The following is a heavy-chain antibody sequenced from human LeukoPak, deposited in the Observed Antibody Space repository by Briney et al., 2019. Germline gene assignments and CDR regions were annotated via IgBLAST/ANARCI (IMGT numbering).Heavy chain of an antibody. CDR1: GGSFSGYY. CDR2: INHSGST. D-gene: IGHD6-6*01. CDR3: ARLSLTNSSSQYYFDY. Sequence: PSETLSLTCAGYGGSFSGYYWSWIRQPPGKGLDWIGEINHSGSTYYNPSLKSRVNISVDTSKNQFSLKRSYVTAADTAVYYCARLSLTNSSSQYYFDYWGQGTLVTVSS. V-gene: IGHV4-34*01. J-gene: IGHJ4*02.